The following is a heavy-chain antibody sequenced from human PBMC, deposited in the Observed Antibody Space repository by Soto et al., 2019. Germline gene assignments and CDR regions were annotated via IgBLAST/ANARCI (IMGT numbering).Heavy chain of an antibody. CDR1: EFTVSSNF. CDR3: VGKWFDF. Sequence: EVQLVETGGGLIQPGGSLRLSCAASEFTVSSNFMNWVRQAPGKGLEWVSVIYSGGSTYYADSVKGGFTISRDNSKNTLYLHMNNLRVEDTAVYYCVGKWFDFWGQGTLVTVSS. J-gene: IGHJ5*01. V-gene: IGHV3-53*02. CDR2: IYSGGST.